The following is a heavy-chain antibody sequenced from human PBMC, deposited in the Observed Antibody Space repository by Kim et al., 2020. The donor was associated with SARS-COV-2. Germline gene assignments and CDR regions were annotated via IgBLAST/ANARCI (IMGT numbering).Heavy chain of an antibody. V-gene: IGHV1-2*02. CDR2: INPNSGGT. J-gene: IGHJ5*02. CDR1: GYTFTGYY. CDR3: AREPTMIVVAYWFDP. D-gene: IGHD3-22*01. Sequence: ASVKVSCKASGYTFTGYYMHWVRQAPGQGLEWMGWINPNSGGTNYAQKFQGRVTMTRDTSISTAYMELSRLRSDDTAVYYCAREPTMIVVAYWFDPWGQGTLVTVSS.